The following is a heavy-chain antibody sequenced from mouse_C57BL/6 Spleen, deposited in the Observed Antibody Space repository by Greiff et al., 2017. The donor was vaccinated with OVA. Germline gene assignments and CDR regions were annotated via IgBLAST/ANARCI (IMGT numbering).Heavy chain of an antibody. J-gene: IGHJ3*01. Sequence: EVHLVESGGGLVKPGGSLKLSCAASGFTFSDYGMHWVRQAPEKGLEWVAYISSGSSTIYYADTVKGRFTISRDNAKNTLFLQMTSLRSEDTAMYYCARTPTVVARGFAYWGQGTLVTVSA. CDR1: GFTFSDYG. CDR3: ARTPTVVARGFAY. V-gene: IGHV5-17*01. CDR2: ISSGSSTI. D-gene: IGHD1-1*01.